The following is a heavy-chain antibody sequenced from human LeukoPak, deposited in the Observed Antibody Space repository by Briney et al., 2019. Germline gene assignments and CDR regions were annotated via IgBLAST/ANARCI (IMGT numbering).Heavy chain of an antibody. Sequence: GGPLRLSCAASGFTFSSYSMAWVRQAPGMGLEWVSVISDTGGTTYYADSVKGRFTISRDNSKNTLYLQMNSLRAEDTAVYFCARAAMVRGVDYFDYWGQGTLVTVSS. CDR1: GFTFSSYS. V-gene: IGHV3-23*01. J-gene: IGHJ4*02. D-gene: IGHD3-10*01. CDR3: ARAAMVRGVDYFDY. CDR2: ISDTGGTT.